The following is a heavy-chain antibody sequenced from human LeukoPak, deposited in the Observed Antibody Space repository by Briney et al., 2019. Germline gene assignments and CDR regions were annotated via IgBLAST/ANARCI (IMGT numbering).Heavy chain of an antibody. D-gene: IGHD2-15*01. CDR1: GFTFNNYA. Sequence: GGSLRLSCAASGFTFNNYAMSWVRQTPGKGPEWVSGISGSASSTYYTDSVKGRFTISRDNSKNTLYLQMNSLRAEDTAVYYCARGGGPKFGYYYGMDVWGQGTTVTVSS. J-gene: IGHJ6*02. CDR2: ISGSASST. V-gene: IGHV3-23*01. CDR3: ARGGGPKFGYYYGMDV.